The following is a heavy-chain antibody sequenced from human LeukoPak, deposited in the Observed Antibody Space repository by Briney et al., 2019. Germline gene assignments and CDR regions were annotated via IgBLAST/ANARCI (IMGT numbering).Heavy chain of an antibody. CDR3: ARDFTSQNFFDH. D-gene: IGHD2/OR15-2a*01. CDR1: GFTFDDYA. Sequence: GGSLRLSCAASGFTFDDYAMHWVRQAPGKGLEWVSGINWNSDNIGYADSVKGRFTISRDNAKNSLYLQMNNLRAEDTAIYYCARDFTSQNFFDHWGQGTLVTVSS. J-gene: IGHJ4*01. V-gene: IGHV3-9*01. CDR2: INWNSDNI.